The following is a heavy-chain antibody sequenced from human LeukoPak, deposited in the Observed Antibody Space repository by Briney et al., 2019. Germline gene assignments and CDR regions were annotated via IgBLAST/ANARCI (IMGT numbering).Heavy chain of an antibody. CDR1: GFTFSSYA. CDR3: AKASLRYFDWLFDY. V-gene: IGHV3-23*01. CDR2: ISGSGGST. Sequence: GGSLRLSCAASGFTFSSYAMSWVRQAPGKGLEWVSAISGSGGSTYYADSVKGRFTISRDNSKNTLYLQMSSLRAEDTAVYYCAKASLRYFDWLFDYWGQGTLVTVSS. D-gene: IGHD3-9*01. J-gene: IGHJ4*02.